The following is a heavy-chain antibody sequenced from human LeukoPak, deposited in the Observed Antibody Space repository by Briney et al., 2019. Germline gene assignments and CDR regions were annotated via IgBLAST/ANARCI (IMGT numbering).Heavy chain of an antibody. J-gene: IGHJ4*02. D-gene: IGHD6-19*01. CDR2: IRNKANGGTA. V-gene: IGHV3-49*04. Sequence: PGGSLRLSCTASGFTFSDYAMTWVRQAPGKGLEWVGFIRNKANGGTADYAAPVKGRFTISRDDSKTIAYLQMNSLKTEDTAVYFCSRAYSTGWLGINDYWGQGVLVTVSS. CDR3: SRAYSTGWLGINDY. CDR1: GFTFSDYA.